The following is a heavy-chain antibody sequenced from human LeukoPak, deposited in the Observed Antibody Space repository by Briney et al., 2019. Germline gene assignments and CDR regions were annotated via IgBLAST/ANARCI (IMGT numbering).Heavy chain of an antibody. CDR3: VSFYETY. Sequence: GGSMRLSCAASGFTFSNYWMHWVRQTPGEGLVCVSLIKGDGSSTTYADSVKGRFTISRDNAKNTVYLQMNSLRAEDTAVYYCVSFYETYWGRGTLVTVSS. D-gene: IGHD2/OR15-2a*01. J-gene: IGHJ4*02. CDR2: IKGDGSST. CDR1: GFTFSNYW. V-gene: IGHV3-74*01.